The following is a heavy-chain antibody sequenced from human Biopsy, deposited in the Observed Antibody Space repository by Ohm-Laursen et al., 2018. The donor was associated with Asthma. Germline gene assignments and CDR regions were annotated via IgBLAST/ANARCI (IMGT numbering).Heavy chain of an antibody. CDR3: ASDFPKDYVRYNFQF. J-gene: IGHJ4*02. D-gene: IGHD4-17*01. CDR1: GYSLTDLS. Sequence: ASVKVSCKISGYSLTDLSMHWVRQAPGQGLEGMGGNDHGEGGTVNARRFQGRVTMTEDTSTDTAYMELSSLSSDDTAVYYCASDFPKDYVRYNFQFWGQGTLVTVSS. CDR2: NDHGEGGT. V-gene: IGHV1-24*01.